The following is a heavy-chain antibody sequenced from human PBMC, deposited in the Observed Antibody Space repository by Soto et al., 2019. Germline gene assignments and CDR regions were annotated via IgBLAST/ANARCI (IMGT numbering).Heavy chain of an antibody. CDR3: ARASTTAKTFEY. D-gene: IGHD4-17*01. CDR2: IYSGGST. V-gene: IGHV3-23*03. CDR1: GFTFSSYA. J-gene: IGHJ4*02. Sequence: EVQLLESGGGLVQPGGSLRLSCAASGFTFSSYAMSWVRQAPGKGLEWVSIIYSGGSTYYTDSVKGRFTISRDNSKNALYLQMHSLRAEDTALYYCARASTTAKTFEYWGQGTLVTVSS.